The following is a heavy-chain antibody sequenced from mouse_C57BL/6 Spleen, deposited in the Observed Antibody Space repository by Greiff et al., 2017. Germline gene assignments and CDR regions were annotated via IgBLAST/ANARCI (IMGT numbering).Heavy chain of an antibody. CDR2: ISYDGSN. D-gene: IGHD6-1*01. CDR1: GYSITSGYY. V-gene: IGHV3-6*01. Sequence: VQLQQSGPGLVKPSQSLSLTCSVTGYSITSGYYWNWIRQFPGNKLEWMGYISYDGSNNYNPSLKNRISITRDTSKNQFFLKLNSVTTEDTATYYCARGNPGDYYAMDYWGQGTSVTVSS. J-gene: IGHJ4*01. CDR3: ARGNPGDYYAMDY.